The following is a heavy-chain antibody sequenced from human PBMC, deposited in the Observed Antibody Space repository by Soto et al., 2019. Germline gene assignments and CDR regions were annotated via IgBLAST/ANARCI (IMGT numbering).Heavy chain of an antibody. J-gene: IGHJ1*01. Sequence: PGGSLRLSCAASGFTFSSYAMSWVRQAPGKGLEWVSAISGSGGSTYYADSVKGRFTISRDNSKNTLYLQMNSLRAEDTAVYYCAKDQFVVVVAATQYFQHWGQGTLVTVSS. CDR2: ISGSGGST. CDR3: AKDQFVVVVAATQYFQH. V-gene: IGHV3-23*01. D-gene: IGHD2-15*01. CDR1: GFTFSSYA.